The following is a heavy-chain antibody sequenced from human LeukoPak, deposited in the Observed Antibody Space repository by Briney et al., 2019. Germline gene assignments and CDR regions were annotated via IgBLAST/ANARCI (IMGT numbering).Heavy chain of an antibody. CDR1: GGSISSYY. CDR3: AREPRSSSWYIRYYFDY. Sequence: SETLSLTCTVSGGSISSYYWSWIRQPAGKGLEWIGRIYTSGSTNYNPSLKSRGTMSVDTSKNQFSLKLSSVTAADTAVYYCAREPRSSSWYIRYYFDYWGQGTLVTVSS. D-gene: IGHD6-13*01. V-gene: IGHV4-4*07. CDR2: IYTSGST. J-gene: IGHJ4*02.